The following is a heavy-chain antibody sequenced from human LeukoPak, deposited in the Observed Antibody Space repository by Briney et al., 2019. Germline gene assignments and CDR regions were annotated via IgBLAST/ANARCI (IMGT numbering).Heavy chain of an antibody. Sequence: GGSLRLSCAASGFTFSSYWMHWVRQAPGKGLVWVSRINSDGSSTSYADSVKGRFTISRDNAKNTLYLQMNSLRAEDTAVYYCARGGIITSYAFEIWGQGAMVTVSS. D-gene: IGHD1-26*01. CDR2: INSDGSST. CDR3: ARGGIITSYAFEI. J-gene: IGHJ3*02. V-gene: IGHV3-74*01. CDR1: GFTFSSYW.